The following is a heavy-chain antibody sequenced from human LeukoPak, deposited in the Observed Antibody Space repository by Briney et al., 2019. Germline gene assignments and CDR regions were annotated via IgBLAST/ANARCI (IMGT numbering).Heavy chain of an antibody. CDR3: ARGPSWHSTTDY. V-gene: IGHV4-34*01. J-gene: IGHJ4*02. CDR2: INHSGST. D-gene: IGHD2-2*01. Sequence: SETLSLTCAVYGGSFSGYYWSWIRQPPGKGLEWIGEINHSGSTNYNPSLKSRVTISVDTSKNQFSLKLSSVTAADTAVYYCARGPSWHSTTDYWGQGTLVTVSS. CDR1: GGSFSGYY.